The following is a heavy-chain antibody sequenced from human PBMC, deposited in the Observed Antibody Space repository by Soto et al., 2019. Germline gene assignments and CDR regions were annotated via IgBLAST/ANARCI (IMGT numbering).Heavy chain of an antibody. Sequence: PGGPLRLSCAAFGFTFSSYGMHWVRKTTGKGLEWVSAIGTTGDTHYPASVEGRFTISRENAKNSLYLEMINLRAEDTAVYYCVRSRAFQYYGMDVWGQGTTVTVSS. V-gene: IGHV3-13*01. D-gene: IGHD2-21*01. CDR2: IGTTGDT. CDR1: GFTFSSYG. CDR3: VRSRAFQYYGMDV. J-gene: IGHJ6*02.